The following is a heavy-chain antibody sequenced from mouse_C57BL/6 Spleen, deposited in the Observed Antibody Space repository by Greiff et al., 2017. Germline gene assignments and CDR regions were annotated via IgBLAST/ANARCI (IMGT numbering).Heavy chain of an antibody. Sequence: QVQLKQPGAELVRPGTSVKLSCKASGYTFTSYWMHWVKQRPGQGLEWIGVIDPSDSYTNYNQKFKGKATLTVDTSSSTAYMQLSSLTSEDSAVYYCARGYGSSYGYFDVWGTGTTVTVSS. CDR2: IDPSDSYT. V-gene: IGHV1-59*01. D-gene: IGHD1-1*01. CDR1: GYTFTSYW. CDR3: ARGYGSSYGYFDV. J-gene: IGHJ1*03.